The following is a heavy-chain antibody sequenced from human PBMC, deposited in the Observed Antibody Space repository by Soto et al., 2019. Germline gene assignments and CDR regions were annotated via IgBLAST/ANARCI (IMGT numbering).Heavy chain of an antibody. CDR2: IRRKANSYTT. V-gene: IGHV3-72*01. CDR1: GLIFSDYH. Sequence: EVQLVESGGGLVQPGGSLRLSCAASGLIFSDYHMDWVRQAPGKGLEWVGRIRRKANSYTTEYAASVKGRFTISRADSTNSLHLQMHRLKSEDTAVYYCAMLGGWSGGSSGMDVWGQGTTVTVSS. CDR3: AMLGGWSGGSSGMDV. D-gene: IGHD6-19*01. J-gene: IGHJ6*02.